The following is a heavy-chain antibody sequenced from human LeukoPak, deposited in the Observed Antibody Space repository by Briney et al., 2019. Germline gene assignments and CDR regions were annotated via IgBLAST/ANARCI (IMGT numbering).Heavy chain of an antibody. V-gene: IGHV1-69*06. CDR3: ASEYGSGSYYNAAFDI. CDR1: GGTFSSYA. D-gene: IGHD3-10*01. J-gene: IGHJ3*02. Sequence: GASVKVSCKASGGTFSSYAISWVRQAPGQGLEWMGGIIPIVGTANYAQKFQGRVTITADKSTSTAYMELSSLRSEDTAVYYCASEYGSGSYYNAAFDIWGQGTMVTVSS. CDR2: IIPIVGTA.